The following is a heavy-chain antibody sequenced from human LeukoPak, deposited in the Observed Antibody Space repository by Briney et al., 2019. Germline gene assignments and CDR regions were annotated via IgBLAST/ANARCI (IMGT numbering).Heavy chain of an antibody. CDR1: GGSFSGYY. J-gene: IGHJ5*02. Sequence: PSETLSLTCAVYGGSFSGYYWSWIRQPPGKGLEWIGEINHSGSTNYNPSLKSRVTISVDTSKNQFSLKLSSVTAADTAVYYCARRIVVVPAAKENWFDPWGQGTLVTVSS. CDR3: ARRIVVVPAAKENWFDP. CDR2: INHSGST. V-gene: IGHV4-34*01. D-gene: IGHD2-2*01.